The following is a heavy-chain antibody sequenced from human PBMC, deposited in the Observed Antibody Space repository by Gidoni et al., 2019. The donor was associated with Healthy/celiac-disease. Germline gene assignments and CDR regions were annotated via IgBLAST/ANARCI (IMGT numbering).Heavy chain of an antibody. V-gene: IGHV4-59*08. D-gene: IGHD1-26*01. CDR1: GGSIRAYY. J-gene: IGHJ3*01. Sequence: QVQLQASGPRLVKPSETPSLTCTVSGGSIRAYYWRWIRQAPEKGLGWIGNIYYSGSANYNPSLESRLTISVDTSKNQFSLKLSSVTAADTAVYYCARREYSGNYFDAFDVWGQGTMVTVSS. CDR2: IYYSGSA. CDR3: ARREYSGNYFDAFDV.